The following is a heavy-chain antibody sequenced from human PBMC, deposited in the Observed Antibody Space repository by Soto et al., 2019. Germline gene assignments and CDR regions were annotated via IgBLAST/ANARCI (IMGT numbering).Heavy chain of an antibody. CDR1: GGPTSNSY. Sequence: PSETLPLPCTVSGGPTSNSYWCWIRQPPGKGLAWIGYIYYSGSANYNPSLKSRLTISADTSKNQFSLKFSSPTAAHTAVYYCAKDRGSYWDVDFDSWCQGLRVT. J-gene: IGHJ4*02. CDR2: IYYSGSA. D-gene: IGHD1-26*01. V-gene: IGHV4-59*01. CDR3: AKDRGSYWDVDFDS.